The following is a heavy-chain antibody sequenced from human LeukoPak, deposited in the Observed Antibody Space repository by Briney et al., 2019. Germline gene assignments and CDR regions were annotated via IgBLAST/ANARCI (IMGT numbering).Heavy chain of an antibody. CDR1: GFTFSSYG. CDR2: IRYDGSNK. D-gene: IGHD4-23*01. CDR3: AKDQAYGGNSGDY. Sequence: GGSLRLSCAASGFTFSSYGMHWVRQAQGKGLEWVAFIRYDGSNKYYADSVKGRFTISRDNSKNMLYLQMNSLRAEDTAVYYCAKDQAYGGNSGDYWGQGTLVTVSS. J-gene: IGHJ4*02. V-gene: IGHV3-30*02.